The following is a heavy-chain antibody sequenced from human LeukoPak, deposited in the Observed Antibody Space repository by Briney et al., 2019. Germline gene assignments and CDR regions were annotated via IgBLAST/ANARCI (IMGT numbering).Heavy chain of an antibody. V-gene: IGHV1-8*02. J-gene: IGHJ4*02. D-gene: IGHD6-6*01. CDR3: ARDDLAARQLNDY. Sequence: GASVKVSCKASGYTFKNYDINWVRQATGQGLEWMGWMNPNSGNTGFAQKFQDRVSMTRDTSINTAYMELTSLRSGDTAVYYCARDDLAARQLNDYWGQGTLVTVSS. CDR2: MNPNSGNT. CDR1: GYTFKNYD.